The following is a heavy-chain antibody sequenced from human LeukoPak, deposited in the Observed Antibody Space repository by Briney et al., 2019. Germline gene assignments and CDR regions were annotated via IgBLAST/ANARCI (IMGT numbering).Heavy chain of an antibody. CDR3: ARGKVELNWFDP. CDR1: GGSISSSSYY. Sequence: PSETLSLTCTVSGGSISSSSYYWSWIWQPPGKGLEWIGYIYYSGSTNYNPSLKSRVTISVDTSKNQFSLKLSSVTAADTAVYYCARGKVELNWFDPWGQGTLVTVSS. CDR2: IYYSGST. D-gene: IGHD1-26*01. V-gene: IGHV4-61*01. J-gene: IGHJ5*02.